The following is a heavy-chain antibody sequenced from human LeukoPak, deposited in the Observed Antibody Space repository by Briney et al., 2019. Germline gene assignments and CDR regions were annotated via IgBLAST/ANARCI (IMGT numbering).Heavy chain of an antibody. J-gene: IGHJ4*02. CDR3: ARHDVGVAVDGGQYYFDY. Sequence: PSETLSLTCTVSGGSISSGSYYWGWIRQPPGKGLEWIGSIYYSGSTYYNPSLKSRVTISVDTSKNQFSLKLSSVTAADTAVYYCARHDVGVAVDGGQYYFDYWGQGTLVTVSS. CDR2: IYYSGST. CDR1: GGSISSGSYY. V-gene: IGHV4-39*01. D-gene: IGHD6-19*01.